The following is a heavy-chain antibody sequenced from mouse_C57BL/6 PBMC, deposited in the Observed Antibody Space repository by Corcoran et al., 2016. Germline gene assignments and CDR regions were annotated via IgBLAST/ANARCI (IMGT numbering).Heavy chain of an antibody. V-gene: IGHV9-3*01. Sequence: QIQLVQSGPELKKHGETVKISCKASGYTFTTYGMSWVKQAPGKGLKWMGWINTYSGVPTYADDFKGRFAFSLETSASTAYLQINNLKNEDTATYCCARSGPMAMDYGGQGTSVTVSS. CDR2: INTYSGVP. D-gene: IGHD3-1*01. CDR3: ARSGPMAMDY. J-gene: IGHJ4*01. CDR1: GYTFTTYG.